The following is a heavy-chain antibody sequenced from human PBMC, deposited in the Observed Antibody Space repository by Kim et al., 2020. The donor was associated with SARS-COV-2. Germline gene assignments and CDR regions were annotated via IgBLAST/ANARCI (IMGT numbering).Heavy chain of an antibody. D-gene: IGHD3-9*01. CDR3: TRGLDEIHHYSGMDV. CDR1: GFTFSTYN. Sequence: GGSLRLSCAASGFTFSTYNMNWVRQAPGKGLEWVSSITKGGSYIYYADSMKGRFTISRDNVKNSLYLQMTSLRAEDTAVYYCTRGLDEIHHYSGMDVWGQGTTVTVSS. CDR2: ITKGGSYI. J-gene: IGHJ6*02. V-gene: IGHV3-21*01.